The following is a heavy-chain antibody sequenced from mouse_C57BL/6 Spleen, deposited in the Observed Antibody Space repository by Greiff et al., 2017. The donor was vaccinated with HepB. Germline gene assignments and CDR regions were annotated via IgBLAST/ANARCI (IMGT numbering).Heavy chain of an antibody. J-gene: IGHJ2*01. Sequence: QVQLQQSGPELVKPGASVKISCKASGYAFSSSWMNWVKQRPGKGLEWIGRIYPGDGDTNYNGKFKGKATLTADKYYSTAYMQLSSLTSEDSAVYFGARQDSYFDYWGQGTTLTVSS. CDR1: GYAFSSSW. V-gene: IGHV1-82*01. CDR3: ARQDSYFDY. CDR2: IYPGDGDT.